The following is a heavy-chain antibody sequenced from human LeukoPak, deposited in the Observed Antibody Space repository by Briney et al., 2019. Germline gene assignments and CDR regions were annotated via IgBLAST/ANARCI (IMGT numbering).Heavy chain of an antibody. CDR3: ARASCSSTSCLSIDDY. CDR1: GYTFSVYY. V-gene: IGHV1-2*02. J-gene: IGHJ4*02. D-gene: IGHD2-2*01. Sequence: ASVKVACKASGYTFSVYYMHWVRHAPGQGLEWMGWINPNSGGTNYAQKFQGRVTMTRDTSISTAYMELSRLSSDDTAVYYCARASCSSTSCLSIDDYWGQGTLVTVSS. CDR2: INPNSGGT.